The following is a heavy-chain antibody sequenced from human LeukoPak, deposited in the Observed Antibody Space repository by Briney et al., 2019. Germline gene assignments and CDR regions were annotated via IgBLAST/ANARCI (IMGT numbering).Heavy chain of an antibody. CDR3: ARKNDFDI. J-gene: IGHJ3*02. Sequence: PSETLSLTRTGSGGSIISDHRNWIRQPPGKGLEWIGCIYYSGRTYYNPSLKSRVTISVDMSKSQFSLRLTSVTAADTAVYYCARKNDFDIWGQGTLVTVSS. CDR1: GGSIISDH. CDR2: IYYSGRT. V-gene: IGHV4-59*01. D-gene: IGHD1-1*01.